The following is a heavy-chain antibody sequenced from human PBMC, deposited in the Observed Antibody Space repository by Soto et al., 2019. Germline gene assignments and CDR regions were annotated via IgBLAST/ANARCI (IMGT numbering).Heavy chain of an antibody. CDR1: GFTFSSYG. J-gene: IGHJ4*02. D-gene: IGHD5-18*01. V-gene: IGHV3-30*18. Sequence: QVQLVESGGGVVQPGRSLRLSCAASGFTFSSYGMHWVRQAPGKGLEWVAVISNDGSNKYYADSVKGRVTISRDNSKNTLYLQMNSRRAEDTTVYYCAKDHTYGLTGWGQGTLVTVSS. CDR2: ISNDGSNK. CDR3: AKDHTYGLTG.